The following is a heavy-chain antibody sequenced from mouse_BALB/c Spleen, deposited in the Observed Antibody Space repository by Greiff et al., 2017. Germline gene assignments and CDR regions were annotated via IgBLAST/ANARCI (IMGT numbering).Heavy chain of an antibody. V-gene: IGHV2-4-1*01. CDR3: ASKFITTAPYAMDY. CDR2: IWSGGST. CDR1: GFSLTSYG. D-gene: IGHD1-2*01. J-gene: IGHJ4*01. Sequence: VQLKQSGPGLVQPSQSLSITCTVSGFSLTSYGVHWVRQSPGKGLEWLGVIWSGGSTDYNAAFISRLSISKDNSKSQVFFKMNSLQADDTAIYYCASKFITTAPYAMDYWGQGTSVTVSS.